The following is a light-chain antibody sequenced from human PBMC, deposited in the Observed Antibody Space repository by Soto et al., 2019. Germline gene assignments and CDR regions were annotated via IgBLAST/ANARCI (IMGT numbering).Light chain of an antibody. J-gene: IGKJ1*01. CDR3: QHYNSYSEE. V-gene: IGKV1-5*03. Sequence: DIQMTQSPSTLSGSVGDRVTITCRASQTIRSWLAWYQQKPGKAPKLLIYKASTLKSVVPSRFSGSGSGTEFTLTISSRQPDDFATYYCQHYNSYSEEFGQGTKVELK. CDR1: QTIRSW. CDR2: KAS.